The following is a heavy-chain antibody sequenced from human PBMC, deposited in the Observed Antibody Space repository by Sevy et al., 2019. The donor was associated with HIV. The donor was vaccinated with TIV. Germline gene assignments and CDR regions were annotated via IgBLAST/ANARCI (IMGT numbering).Heavy chain of an antibody. V-gene: IGHV3-33*01. J-gene: IGHJ4*02. CDR1: GFTFSSSG. Sequence: GGSLRLSCTASGFTFSSSGIHWVRQAPGKGLEWVAVIWFDGDNKYYGDSVRGRFTIARDNSKKTLYLQMNSLRAEETAVYYCARDLGGYSYGPFDYWGQGTLVTVSS. CDR2: IWFDGDNK. CDR3: ARDLGGYSYGPFDY. D-gene: IGHD5-18*01.